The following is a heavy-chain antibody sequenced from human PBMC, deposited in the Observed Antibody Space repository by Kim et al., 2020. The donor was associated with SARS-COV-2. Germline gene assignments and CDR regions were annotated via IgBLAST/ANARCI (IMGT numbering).Heavy chain of an antibody. J-gene: IGHJ4*02. Sequence: SETLSLTCAVYGGSISGYYWSWIRQPPGKGLEWIGEINHSGSTNYNPSLKSRVTISVDTSKNQFSLKLSSVTAADTAVYYCARDGIAAAGAEGYLGQGTL. CDR2: INHSGST. D-gene: IGHD6-25*01. V-gene: IGHV4-34*01. CDR1: GGSISGYY. CDR3: ARDGIAAAGAEGY.